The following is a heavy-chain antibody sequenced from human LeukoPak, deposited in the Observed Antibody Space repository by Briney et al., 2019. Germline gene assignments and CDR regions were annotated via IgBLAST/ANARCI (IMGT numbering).Heavy chain of an antibody. CDR3: ARQGYDSSGYTTTYGGYSDY. CDR2: IYPGDSDT. V-gene: IGHV5-51*01. J-gene: IGHJ4*02. D-gene: IGHD3-22*01. Sequence: GESLKISCKGSGYSFTSYWIGWVRQMPGKGLEWMGIIYPGDSDTRYSPSFQGQVTISADKSISTAYLQWSSLKASDTAMYYCARQGYDSSGYTTTYGGYSDYWGQGTLVTVSS. CDR1: GYSFTSYW.